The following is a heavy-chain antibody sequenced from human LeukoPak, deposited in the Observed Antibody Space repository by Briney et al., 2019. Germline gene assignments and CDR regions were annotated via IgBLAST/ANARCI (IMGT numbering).Heavy chain of an antibody. CDR2: INHSGST. CDR1: GFTFSSYA. V-gene: IGHV4-34*01. J-gene: IGHJ5*02. Sequence: GSLRLSCAASGFTFSSYAMSWIRQPPGKGLEWIGEINHSGSTNYNPSLKSRVTISVDTSKNQFSLKLSSVTAADTAVYYCARTGRITMVRGVIITSLFDPWGQGTLVTVSS. CDR3: ARTGRITMVRGVIITSLFDP. D-gene: IGHD3-10*01.